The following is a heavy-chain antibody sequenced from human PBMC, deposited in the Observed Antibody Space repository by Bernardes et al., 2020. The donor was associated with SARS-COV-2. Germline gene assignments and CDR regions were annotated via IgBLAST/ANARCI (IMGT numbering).Heavy chain of an antibody. Sequence: GGSLRLSCAASGFTVSTNYMSWVRQAPGKGLEWVSVIYPGGNTYSADSVKGRFIISRDNSKNTMFLRMNSLTTEDTAVYYCVRDYPDPADWGQGTLVTVSS. CDR2: IYPGGNT. CDR3: VRDYPDPAD. V-gene: IGHV3-66*01. CDR1: GFTVSTNY. J-gene: IGHJ4*02. D-gene: IGHD6-13*01.